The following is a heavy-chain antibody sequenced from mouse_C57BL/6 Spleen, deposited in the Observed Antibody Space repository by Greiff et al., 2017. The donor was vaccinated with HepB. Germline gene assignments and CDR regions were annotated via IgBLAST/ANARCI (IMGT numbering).Heavy chain of an antibody. J-gene: IGHJ3*01. CDR2: INPSSGYT. CDR3: ARGTTLVSSEFAY. D-gene: IGHD1-1*01. Sequence: LVESGAELAKPGASVKLSCKASGYTFTSYWMHWVKQRPGQGLEWIGYINPSSGYTKYNQKFKDKATLTADKSSSTAYMQLSSLTYEDSAVYYCARGTTLVSSEFAYWGQGTLVTVSA. CDR1: GYTFTSYW. V-gene: IGHV1-7*01.